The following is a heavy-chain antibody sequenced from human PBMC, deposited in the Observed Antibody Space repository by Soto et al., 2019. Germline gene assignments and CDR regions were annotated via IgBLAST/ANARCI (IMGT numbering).Heavy chain of an antibody. CDR2: IIPIFGTA. Sequence: SVKVSCKASGGTFSSYAISWVRQAPGQGLEWMGGIIPIFGTANYAQKFQGRVTITADESTSTAYMELSSLRSEDTAVYYCARRRGTCSSTSCQYYFDYWGQGTLVTVSS. V-gene: IGHV1-69*13. CDR3: ARRRGTCSSTSCQYYFDY. CDR1: GGTFSSYA. D-gene: IGHD2-2*01. J-gene: IGHJ4*02.